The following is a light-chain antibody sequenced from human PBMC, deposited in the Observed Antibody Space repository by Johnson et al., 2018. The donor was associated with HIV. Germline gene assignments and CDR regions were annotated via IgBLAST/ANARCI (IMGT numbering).Light chain of an antibody. Sequence: QSVLTHPPSVSAAPGQKVTISCSGSSSNIGNNYVSWYQQLPGTAPKLLIYENNKRPSGIPDRFSGSKSGTSATLGITGLQTGDEADYYCGTWDNSLGVCFVFGTGTEVTVL. CDR2: ENN. CDR3: GTWDNSLGVCFV. J-gene: IGLJ1*01. CDR1: SSNIGNNY. V-gene: IGLV1-51*02.